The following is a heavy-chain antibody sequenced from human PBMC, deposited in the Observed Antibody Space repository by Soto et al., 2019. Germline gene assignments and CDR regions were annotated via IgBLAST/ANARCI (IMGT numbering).Heavy chain of an antibody. CDR3: ASYQYYDFWSGYWGGGYYYYGMDV. V-gene: IGHV3-21*04. J-gene: IGHJ6*02. CDR1: GFIFSDYS. Sequence: GGSLRLSCTASGFIFSDYSMNWVRQAPGKGLEWVSCITSGSSNIYYADSVKGRFTISRDNSKNTLYLQMNSLRVEDTAVYYCASYQYYDFWSGYWGGGYYYYGMDVWGQGTTVTVSS. D-gene: IGHD3-3*01. CDR2: ITSGSSNI.